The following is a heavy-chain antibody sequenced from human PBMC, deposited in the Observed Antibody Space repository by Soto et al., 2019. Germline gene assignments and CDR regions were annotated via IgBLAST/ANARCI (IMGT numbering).Heavy chain of an antibody. CDR2: IYYSGST. D-gene: IGHD4-17*01. CDR1: GGSISSGGYY. CDR3: AREHTVTPGGSWYFDY. Sequence: SETLSLTCTVSGGSISSGGYYWSWIRQHPGTGLEWIGYIYYSGSTYYNPSLKSRVTISVDTSKNQFSLKLSSVTAADTAVYYCAREHTVTPGGSWYFDYWGQGTLVTVSS. J-gene: IGHJ4*02. V-gene: IGHV4-31*03.